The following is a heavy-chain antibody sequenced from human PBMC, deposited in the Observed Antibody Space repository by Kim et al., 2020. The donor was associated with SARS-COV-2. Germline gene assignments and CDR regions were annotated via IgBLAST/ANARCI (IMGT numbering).Heavy chain of an antibody. CDR1: GGSISSGGYY. CDR3: ARDRRRVVPAAMRGPNYYYGMDV. Sequence: SETLSLTCTVSGGSISSGGYYWSWIRQHPGKGLEWIGYIYYSGSTYYNPSLKSRVTISVDTSKNQFSLKLSSVTAADTAVYYCARDRRRVVPAAMRGPNYYYGMDVWGQGTTVTVSS. J-gene: IGHJ6*02. CDR2: IYYSGST. V-gene: IGHV4-31*03. D-gene: IGHD2-2*01.